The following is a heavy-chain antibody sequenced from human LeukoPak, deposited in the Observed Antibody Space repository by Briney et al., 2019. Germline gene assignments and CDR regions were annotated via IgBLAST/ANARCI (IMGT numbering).Heavy chain of an antibody. D-gene: IGHD6-6*01. J-gene: IGHJ6*02. Sequence: GGSLRLSCSASGFTFSSYEMNWLRQAPGKGLECVSYIRNSGSTIYYADSVKGRLTISRDNAKNSLYLQMNSLRAEGTAVYYCGRVRPGYYYGMDVWGQGTTVTVSS. CDR3: GRVRPGYYYGMDV. V-gene: IGHV3-48*03. CDR2: IRNSGSTI. CDR1: GFTFSSYE.